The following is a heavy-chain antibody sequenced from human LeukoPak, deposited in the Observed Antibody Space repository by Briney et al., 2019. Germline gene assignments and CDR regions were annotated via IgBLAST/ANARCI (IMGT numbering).Heavy chain of an antibody. Sequence: GGSLRLSCAASEFTFSKYAMSWVRQAPGEGLEWVSGITGDGAKIYYADSVKGRFTISRDNSKNTLYLQMNSLRAEDTAVYYCAKDSGSSQTLNWFDPWGQGTLVTVSS. CDR3: AKDSGSSQTLNWFDP. D-gene: IGHD1-26*01. J-gene: IGHJ5*02. V-gene: IGHV3-23*01. CDR2: ITGDGAKI. CDR1: EFTFSKYA.